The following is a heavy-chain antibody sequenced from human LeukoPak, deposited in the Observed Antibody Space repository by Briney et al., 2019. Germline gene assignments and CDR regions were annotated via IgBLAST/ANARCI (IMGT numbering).Heavy chain of an antibody. CDR1: GFSFSEYY. CDR3: ARHSEGPVNDAFDI. V-gene: IGHV3-11*03. D-gene: IGHD2-2*01. Sequence: PGRSLRLSCAASGFSFSEYYMTWIRQAPGKGLEWVSNLSSSGRYTNYADSVRGRFTISRDNAKKSLYLQMNSLRAEDTAMYYCARHSEGPVNDAFDIWGQGTKVTVSS. J-gene: IGHJ3*02. CDR2: LSSSGRYT.